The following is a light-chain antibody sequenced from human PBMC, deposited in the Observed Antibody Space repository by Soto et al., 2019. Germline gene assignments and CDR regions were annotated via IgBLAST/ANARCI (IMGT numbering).Light chain of an antibody. Sequence: DIQMTQSPSSLSASVGDRVTITCRASQSISSYLNWYQQTPGTPPKLLIDAASSVQSGVPSWFSGRGAGTDFPLTISSLQHEVFATYYWQQSYSTPWTFGQGTKVDIK. J-gene: IGKJ1*01. CDR3: QQSYSTPWT. CDR1: QSISSY. V-gene: IGKV1-39*01. CDR2: AAS.